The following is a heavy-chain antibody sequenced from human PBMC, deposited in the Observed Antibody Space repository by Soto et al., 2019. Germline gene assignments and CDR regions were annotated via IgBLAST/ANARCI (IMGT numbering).Heavy chain of an antibody. J-gene: IGHJ4*02. CDR3: ARDSRRLQLGVIDF. CDR2: ISYDAASE. CDR1: GVTLRDYG. Sequence: QVQLVESGGGVAQTGRSLRLSCSGSGVTLRDYGMHWVRQAPGKGLEWVADISYDAASEHYAESVKGRFSISRDNSNNTVSLHMNSLGPGDTAVYYCARDSRRLQLGVIDFWGQGTLVTVSS. V-gene: IGHV3-30*03. D-gene: IGHD5-18*01.